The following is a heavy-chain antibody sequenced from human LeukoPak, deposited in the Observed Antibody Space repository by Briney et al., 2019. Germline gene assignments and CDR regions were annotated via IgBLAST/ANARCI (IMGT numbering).Heavy chain of an antibody. V-gene: IGHV4-30-2*01. CDR3: ARDAASWDYYDSSGPSFDY. CDR1: GGSISSGGYY. Sequence: SETLSLTCTVSGGSISSGGYYWSWIRQPPGKGLEWIGYIYHSGSTYYNPSLKSRVTISVDRSKNQFSLKLSSVTAADTAVYYCARDAASWDYYDSSGPSFDYWGQGTLVTVSS. CDR2: IYHSGST. D-gene: IGHD3-22*01. J-gene: IGHJ4*02.